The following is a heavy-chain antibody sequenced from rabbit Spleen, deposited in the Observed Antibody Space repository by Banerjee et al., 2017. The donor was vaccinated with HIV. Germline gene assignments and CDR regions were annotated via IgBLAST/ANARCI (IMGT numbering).Heavy chain of an antibody. CDR1: GFSFSSSYY. Sequence: SLEESGGDLVKPGASLTLTCTASGFSFSSSYYMSWVRQAPGEGLEYIGFINTGGSPYYASWAKCRFTISKTSSTTVTRQMTSLTVADTATYFCARDTGTSFSSYGRDLWGPGTLVTVS. V-gene: IGHV1S40*01. D-gene: IGHD7-1*01. CDR3: ARDTGTSFSSYGRDL. J-gene: IGHJ6*01. CDR2: INTGGSP.